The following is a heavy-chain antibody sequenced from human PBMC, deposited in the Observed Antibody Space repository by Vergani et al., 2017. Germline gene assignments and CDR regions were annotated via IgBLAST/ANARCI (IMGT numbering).Heavy chain of an antibody. V-gene: IGHV4-4*08. J-gene: IGHJ5*02. CDR2: IYTSGST. CDR3: ARGQNMGNWFDP. D-gene: IGHD3-16*01. Sequence: QVQLQESGPGLVKPSQTLSLTCTVSGGSISSYYWSWIRQPPGKGLEWIGYIYTSGSTNYNPSLKSRVTISVDTSKNQFSLKLSSVTAADTAVYYCARGQNMGNWFDPWGQGTLVTVSS. CDR1: GGSISSYY.